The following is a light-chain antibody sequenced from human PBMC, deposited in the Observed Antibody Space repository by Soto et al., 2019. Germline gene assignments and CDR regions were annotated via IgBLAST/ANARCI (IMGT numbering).Light chain of an antibody. CDR2: TND. CDR3: AAWDDSLRGWV. V-gene: IGLV1-47*02. J-gene: IGLJ3*02. Sequence: QSVLTPPPSASGTPGQRVTISCSGSSSNIGSNYVYWYQQLPGTATKLLIYTNDQRPSGVPDRFSGSKSGTSASLAISGLRSEDEADYYCAAWDDSLRGWVFGGGTKLTVL. CDR1: SSNIGSNY.